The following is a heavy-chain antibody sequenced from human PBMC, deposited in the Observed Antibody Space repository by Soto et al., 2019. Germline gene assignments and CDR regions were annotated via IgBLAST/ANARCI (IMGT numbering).Heavy chain of an antibody. D-gene: IGHD3-3*01. V-gene: IGHV2-5*02. J-gene: IGHJ4*02. CDR3: AHRVLRTVFGLVTTTASYFDF. CDR1: GFSLTTSGVG. CDR2: IYWDDDK. Sequence: QITLNESGPTQVKPRQTLTLTCTFSGFSLTTSGVGVGWIRQSPGKAPERLALIYWDDDKRYSPSLKNRLTITKDTSKNQVVLTMADLDPADTATYYCAHRVLRTVFGLVTTTASYFDFWGQGTPVAVSS.